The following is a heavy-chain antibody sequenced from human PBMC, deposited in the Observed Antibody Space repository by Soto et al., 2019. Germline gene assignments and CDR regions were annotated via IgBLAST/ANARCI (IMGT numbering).Heavy chain of an antibody. J-gene: IGHJ4*02. V-gene: IGHV4-39*01. CDR3: ARVLWFGELDYFDY. CDR1: GGSISSSSYY. CDR2: IYYSGST. Sequence: PSETLSLTCTVSGGSISSSSYYWGRIRQPPGKGLEWIGSIYYSGSTYYNPSLKSRVTISVDTSKNQFSLKLSSVTAADTAVYYCARVLWFGELDYFDYWGQGTLVTVSS. D-gene: IGHD3-10*01.